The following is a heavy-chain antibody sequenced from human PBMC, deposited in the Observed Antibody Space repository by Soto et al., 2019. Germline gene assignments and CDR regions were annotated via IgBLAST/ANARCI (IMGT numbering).Heavy chain of an antibody. V-gene: IGHV4-59*08. Sequence: QVQLQESGPGLVKPSETQSLTCTVAGGCISSYYWSWIRQPPGKGLEWIGYIYSSGSTSNSPSLTSRVTISVDTSKNQFSLKLSSVTAADTAVYYCATHSSSWYFWFDPWGQGTLVTVSS. J-gene: IGHJ5*02. CDR1: GGCISSYY. D-gene: IGHD6-13*01. CDR2: IYSSGST. CDR3: ATHSSSWYFWFDP.